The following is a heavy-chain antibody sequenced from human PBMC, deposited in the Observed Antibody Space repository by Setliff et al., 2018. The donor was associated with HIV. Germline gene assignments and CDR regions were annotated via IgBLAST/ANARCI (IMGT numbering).Heavy chain of an antibody. CDR1: GGSFSGNY. D-gene: IGHD3-3*01. Sequence: KPSETLSLTCAVYGGSFSGNYWNWIRQPPGKGLEWIGEINHSANTNYSPSLKSRVTISVDTSKNQFSLKLSSVTAADSAVYYCARDYYNFQDMWGQGTMVTVSS. J-gene: IGHJ3*02. CDR3: ARDYYNFQDM. V-gene: IGHV4-34*01. CDR2: INHSANT.